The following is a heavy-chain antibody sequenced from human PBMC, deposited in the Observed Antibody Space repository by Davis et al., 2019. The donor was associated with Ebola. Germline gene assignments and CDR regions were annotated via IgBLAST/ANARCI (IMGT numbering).Heavy chain of an antibody. CDR2: IYYSGST. V-gene: IGHV4-39*07. Sequence: PSETLSLTCTVSGGSISSSSYYWGWIRQPPGKGLEWIGSIYYSGSTYYNPSLKSRVTISVDTSKNQFSLKLSSVTAADTAVYYCARDRDGSYLGYYYYYMDVWGKGTTVTVSS. CDR1: GGSISSSSYY. D-gene: IGHD1-26*01. J-gene: IGHJ6*03. CDR3: ARDRDGSYLGYYYYYMDV.